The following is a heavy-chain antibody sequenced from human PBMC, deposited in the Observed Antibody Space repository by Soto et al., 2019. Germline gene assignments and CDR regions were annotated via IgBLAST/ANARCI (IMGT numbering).Heavy chain of an antibody. V-gene: IGHV4-30-2*01. CDR1: GGSISSGGYS. J-gene: IGHJ4*02. CDR3: ASNSYGYTFYDD. CDR2: IYQSGST. Sequence: PSETLSLTCAVSGGSISSGGYSWSWIRQAPGKGLEWIGYIYQSGSTYYNPSLKSRVTISVDRSSNQFSLKLSSVTAADTAVYYCASNSYGYTFYDDWGQGTLVTVSS. D-gene: IGHD5-18*01.